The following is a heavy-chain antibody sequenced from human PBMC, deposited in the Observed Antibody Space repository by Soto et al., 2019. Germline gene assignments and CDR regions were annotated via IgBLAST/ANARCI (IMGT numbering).Heavy chain of an antibody. V-gene: IGHV4-34*01. CDR1: GGSFSGYY. CDR3: ARRPFVLRFLEWLPRTQYYYYYYGMDV. CDR2: INHSGST. D-gene: IGHD3-3*01. J-gene: IGHJ6*02. Sequence: SETLSLTCAVYGGSFSGYYWSWIRQPPGKGLEWIGEINHSGSTNYNPSLKSRVTISVDTSKNQFSLKLSSVTAADTAVYYCARRPFVLRFLEWLPRTQYYYYYYGMDVWGQGTTVTVSS.